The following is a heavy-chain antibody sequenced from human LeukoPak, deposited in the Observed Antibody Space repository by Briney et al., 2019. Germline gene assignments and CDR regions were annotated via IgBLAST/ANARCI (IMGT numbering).Heavy chain of an antibody. V-gene: IGHV3-7*01. Sequence: GGSLRLSCEGSAFIFSGHWMNWVRQTPGKGLEWVASIKEDGSERQYVDSVKGRFTISRDNSKNTLYLQMNSLRAEDTAVYYCARELIAAAGTGTHYYYYYGMDVWGQGTTVTVSS. D-gene: IGHD6-13*01. J-gene: IGHJ6*02. CDR2: IKEDGSER. CDR1: AFIFSGHW. CDR3: ARELIAAAGTGTHYYYYYGMDV.